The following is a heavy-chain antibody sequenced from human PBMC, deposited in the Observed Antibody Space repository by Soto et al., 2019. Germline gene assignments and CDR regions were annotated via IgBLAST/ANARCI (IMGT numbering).Heavy chain of an antibody. CDR1: GGSISSGGYY. Sequence: QLQLPESGSGLVKPSQTLSLTCAVSGGSISSGGYYWSWIRQPPGKGLEWIGYIYHSGSTYYNPSLKSRVTISVDMSKNQFSLKLSSVTAADTAVYYWAAGGGLPRYYWGQGTLVTVSS. V-gene: IGHV4-30-2*01. CDR2: IYHSGST. J-gene: IGHJ4*02. CDR3: AAGGGLPRYY. D-gene: IGHD5-12*01.